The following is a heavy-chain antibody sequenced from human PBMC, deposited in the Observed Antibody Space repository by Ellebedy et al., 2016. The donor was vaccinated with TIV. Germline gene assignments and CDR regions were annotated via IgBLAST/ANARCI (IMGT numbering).Heavy chain of an antibody. CDR1: GYTFVSYG. CDR3: ARVPEGYYFYYGLDV. J-gene: IGHJ6*02. Sequence: ASVKVSXXTSGYTFVSYGISWLRQVPGQGLEWMGWISPSNDDTKYPDEVKGRITLTTETSTSTVYMELKSLTSDDTAVYFCARVPEGYYFYYGLDVWGQGTTVTVSS. CDR2: ISPSNDDT. V-gene: IGHV1-18*04.